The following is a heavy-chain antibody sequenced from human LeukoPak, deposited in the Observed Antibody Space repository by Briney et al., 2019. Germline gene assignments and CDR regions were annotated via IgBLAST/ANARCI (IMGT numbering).Heavy chain of an antibody. CDR3: AKDAQRGFGYSNSLEY. CDR1: GFTFNHYG. V-gene: IGHV3-33*06. CDR2: IWSDSSNK. J-gene: IGHJ4*02. Sequence: GGSLRLSCEASGFTFNHYGMHWVRQAPGKGLEWVAVIWSDSSNKFYADSVRGRFTISRDDSRKTLFLQMDSLTAEDTAVYYCAKDAQRGFGYSNSLEYWGRGTLVTVSS. D-gene: IGHD4-11*01.